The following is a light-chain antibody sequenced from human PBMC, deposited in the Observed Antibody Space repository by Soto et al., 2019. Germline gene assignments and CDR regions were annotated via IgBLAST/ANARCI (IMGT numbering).Light chain of an antibody. CDR2: GAS. CDR1: QTVSNSY. V-gene: IGKV3-20*01. CDR3: QQYGTSPQT. Sequence: EIVLTQSPGTLSLSPGERATLSCRASQTVSNSYLAWYQQKPGQAPRLLIFGASSRATGIPDRFSGSGFGTDFTLTINRLEPEDFAVYYCQQYGTSPQTLGQGTKVEIK. J-gene: IGKJ1*01.